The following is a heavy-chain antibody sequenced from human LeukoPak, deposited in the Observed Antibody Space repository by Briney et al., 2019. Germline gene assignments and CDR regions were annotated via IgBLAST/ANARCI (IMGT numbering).Heavy chain of an antibody. D-gene: IGHD1-26*01. CDR3: ARGRGSSI. CDR1: GYSISSGYY. V-gene: IGHV4-34*01. J-gene: IGHJ3*02. Sequence: SETLSLTCAVSGYSISSGYYWSWIRQPPGKGLEWIGEINHSGSTNYNPSLKSRVTISVDTSKNQFSLKLSSVTAADTAVYYCARGRGSSIWGQGTMVTVSS. CDR2: INHSGST.